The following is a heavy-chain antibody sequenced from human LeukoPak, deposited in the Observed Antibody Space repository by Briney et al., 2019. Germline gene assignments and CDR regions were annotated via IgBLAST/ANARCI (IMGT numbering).Heavy chain of an antibody. CDR3: ARADSGHAFDI. V-gene: IGHV3-21*01. Sequence: PGGSLRLSCAASGFTFSSYSMNWVRQAPVKALEWVSSISSSSSYIYYADAVKGRFTISRDNAKNSLYLQMNSLRAEDTAVYYCARADSGHAFDIWGQGTMVTVSS. J-gene: IGHJ3*02. D-gene: IGHD3-10*01. CDR2: ISSSSSYI. CDR1: GFTFSSYS.